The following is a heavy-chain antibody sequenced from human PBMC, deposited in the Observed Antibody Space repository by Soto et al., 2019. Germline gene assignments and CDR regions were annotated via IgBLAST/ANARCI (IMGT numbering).Heavy chain of an antibody. CDR1: GGSISSGGYY. V-gene: IGHV4-31*03. J-gene: IGHJ4*02. Sequence: SETLSLTCTVSGGSISSGGYYWSWIRQHPGKGLEWIGYIYYSGSTYYNPSLKSRVTISVDTSKNQFSLKLSSVTAADTAVYYCARAPLEMATIWPFALDYWGQGTLVTVSS. CDR3: ARAPLEMATIWPFALDY. D-gene: IGHD5-12*01. CDR2: IYYSGST.